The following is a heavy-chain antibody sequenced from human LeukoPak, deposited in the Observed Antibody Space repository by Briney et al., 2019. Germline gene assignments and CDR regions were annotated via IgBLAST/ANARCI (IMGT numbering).Heavy chain of an antibody. CDR3: AREEGWDFDWLHWFDP. D-gene: IGHD3-9*01. V-gene: IGHV1-2*02. CDR2: INPNSGGT. Sequence: ASVKVSCKASGYTFTGYYMHWVRQAPGQELEWMGWINPNSGGTNYSQKFQGRVTMTRDTSISTAYMELSRLRSDDTAVYYCAREEGWDFDWLHWFDPWGQGTLVTVSS. J-gene: IGHJ5*02. CDR1: GYTFTGYY.